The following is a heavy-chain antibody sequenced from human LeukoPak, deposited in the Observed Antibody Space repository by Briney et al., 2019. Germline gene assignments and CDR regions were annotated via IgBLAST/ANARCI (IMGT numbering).Heavy chain of an antibody. CDR2: VRFDGADR. V-gene: IGHV3-30*02. D-gene: IGHD2-8*01. Sequence: GGSLRLSCTASGFNFNNFGMHWVRQAPGKGLEWEAFVRFDGADRQSADSVKGRFTTARDNSKNTVYLQMNSLRAEDTAVYYCAKDPSCINDVCHGDFDYWGQGTLVTVSS. CDR3: AKDPSCINDVCHGDFDY. CDR1: GFNFNNFG. J-gene: IGHJ4*02.